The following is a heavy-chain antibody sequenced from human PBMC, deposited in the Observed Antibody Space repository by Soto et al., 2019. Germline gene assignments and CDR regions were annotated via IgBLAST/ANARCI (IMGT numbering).Heavy chain of an antibody. CDR2: IYYSGST. D-gene: IGHD5-12*01. V-gene: IGHV4-39*01. Sequence: QLQLQESGPGLVKPSETLSLTCTVSGGSISSSSYYWGWIRQPPGKGLEWIGSIYYSGSTYYHPSLKSRVTISVDTSKNQFSLKLSSVTAADTAVYYCASPRGNIVATIYGAFDIWGQGTMVTVSS. CDR1: GGSISSSSYY. CDR3: ASPRGNIVATIYGAFDI. J-gene: IGHJ3*02.